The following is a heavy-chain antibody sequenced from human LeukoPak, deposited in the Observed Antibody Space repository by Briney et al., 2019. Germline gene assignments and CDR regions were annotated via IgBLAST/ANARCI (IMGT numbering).Heavy chain of an antibody. CDR2: IYTSGST. D-gene: IGHD4-23*01. CDR3: ARVFRGVVTPTYAFDI. J-gene: IGHJ3*02. V-gene: IGHV4-61*02. Sequence: SQTLSLTCTVSGGSISSGSYYGSWIRQPAGKGLKWIGRIYTSGSTNDNPSLKSRFTISVDTSKNQFSLKLSSVTAADTAVYYCARVFRGVVTPTYAFDIWGQGTMVTVSS. CDR1: GGSISSGSYY.